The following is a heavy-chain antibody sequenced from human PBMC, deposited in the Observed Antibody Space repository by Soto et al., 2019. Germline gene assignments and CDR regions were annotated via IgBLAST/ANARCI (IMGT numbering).Heavy chain of an antibody. CDR1: GFTFSSYA. CDR2: ISGSGGST. J-gene: IGHJ2*01. V-gene: IGHV3-23*01. D-gene: IGHD2-21*01. CDR3: AKEAYCGGDCYAYWYFDL. Sequence: EVQLLESGGGLVQPGGSLRLSCAASGFTFSSYAMSWVRQAPGKGLEWVSAISGSGGSTYYADSVKGRFTISRDNSKNTLYLQMNSLRAEDTVVYYCAKEAYCGGDCYAYWYFDLWGRGTLVTVSS.